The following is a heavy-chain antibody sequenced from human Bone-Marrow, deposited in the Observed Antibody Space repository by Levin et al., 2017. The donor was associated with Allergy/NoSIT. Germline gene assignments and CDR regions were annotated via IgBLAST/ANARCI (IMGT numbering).Heavy chain of an antibody. D-gene: IGHD2-2*01. CDR3: PRALACSTSRCYGRLDY. J-gene: IGHJ4*02. CDR2: ISGDGGGT. CDR1: GFVFVTYG. V-gene: IGHV3-23*01. Sequence: PGGSLRLSCAASGFVFVTYGMSWVRQAPGEGLEWVSGISGDGGGTFYADSVKGRFSISRDSSTNTVYLQMSGLGAEDTAVYYCPRALACSTSRCYGRLDYWGQGTLVTVSS.